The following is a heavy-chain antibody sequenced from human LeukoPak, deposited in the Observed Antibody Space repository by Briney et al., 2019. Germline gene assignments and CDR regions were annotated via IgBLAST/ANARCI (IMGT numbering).Heavy chain of an antibody. V-gene: IGHV3-21*01. CDR3: ARAISSGWTGSYYYYGMDV. CDR2: ISRSSSYI. J-gene: IGHJ6*02. Sequence: PGGSLRLSCAASGFTFSSYSMNWVRQAPGKGLEWVSSISRSSSYIYYADSVKGRFTISRDNAKNSLYLQMNSLRAEDTAVYYCARAISSGWTGSYYYYGMDVWGQGTTVTVSS. D-gene: IGHD6-19*01. CDR1: GFTFSSYS.